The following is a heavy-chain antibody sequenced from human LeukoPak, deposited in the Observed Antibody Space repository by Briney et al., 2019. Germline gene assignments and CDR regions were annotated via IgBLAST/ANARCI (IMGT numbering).Heavy chain of an antibody. D-gene: IGHD3-10*01. V-gene: IGHV4-34*01. J-gene: IGHJ3*02. CDR2: IKDDGST. CDR3: ARAATLIRGISEPFDM. Sequence: SETLSLTCAVYGGSFRDYYWSWIRQPPGKGLEWIGEIKDDGSTGHNPSLKSRVIISVDTSKNQFSLKLFSVSAADTAVYYCARAATLIRGISEPFDMWGQGTMVTVSS. CDR1: GGSFRDYY.